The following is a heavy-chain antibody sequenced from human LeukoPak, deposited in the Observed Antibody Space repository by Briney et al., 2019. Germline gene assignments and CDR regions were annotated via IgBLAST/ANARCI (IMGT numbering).Heavy chain of an antibody. Sequence: ASVKVSCKASGGTFSSYAISWVRQAPGQGLEWMGGIIPIFGTANYAQKFQGRVTITADESTSTAYMELSSPRSEDTAVYYCGIVVVPAASDYYYYGMDVWGQGTTVTVSS. CDR1: GGTFSSYA. V-gene: IGHV1-69*13. CDR2: IIPIFGTA. J-gene: IGHJ6*02. CDR3: GIVVVPAASDYYYYGMDV. D-gene: IGHD2-2*01.